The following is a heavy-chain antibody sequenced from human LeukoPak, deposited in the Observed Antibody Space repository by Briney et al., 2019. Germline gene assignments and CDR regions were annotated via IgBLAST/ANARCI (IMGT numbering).Heavy chain of an antibody. Sequence: SVKVSCKAFGGSFSSEAISWVRQAPGQGLEWMGGIIPIFGTANYAQKFQGRVTITTDKSTSTAYMEVSSLRSEDTAVYYCGRKAGDCGGGSCYSIDYWGQGTLVTVSS. CDR3: GRKAGDCGGGSCYSIDY. CDR2: IIPIFGTA. V-gene: IGHV1-69*05. D-gene: IGHD2-15*01. J-gene: IGHJ4*02. CDR1: GGSFSSEA.